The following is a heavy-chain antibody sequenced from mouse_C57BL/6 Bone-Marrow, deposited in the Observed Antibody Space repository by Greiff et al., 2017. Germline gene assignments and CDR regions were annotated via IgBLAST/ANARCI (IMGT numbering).Heavy chain of an antibody. V-gene: IGHV1-66*01. CDR1: GYSFTSYY. Sequence: VQLQQSGPELVKPGASVKISCKASGYSFTSYYIHWVKQRPGQGLEWIGWIYPGSGNTKYNEKFKGKATLTADTSSSTAYMQLSSLTSEDSAVYYCARRYYGSSYGWYFDVWGTGTTVTVSS. CDR2: IYPGSGNT. J-gene: IGHJ1*03. CDR3: ARRYYGSSYGWYFDV. D-gene: IGHD1-1*01.